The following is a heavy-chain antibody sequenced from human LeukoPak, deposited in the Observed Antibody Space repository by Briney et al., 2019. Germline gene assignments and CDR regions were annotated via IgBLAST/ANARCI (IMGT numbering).Heavy chain of an antibody. J-gene: IGHJ4*02. CDR3: ARVFGNYHYFDY. D-gene: IGHD5-24*01. V-gene: IGHV4-39*07. Sequence: SETLSLTCTVSGGSISSSSYYWGWIRQPPGKGLEWIGSIYYSGSTYYNPSLKSRVTISVDTSKNQFSLNLSSVTAADTAVYYCARVFGNYHYFDYWGQGILVTVSS. CDR2: IYYSGST. CDR1: GGSISSSSYY.